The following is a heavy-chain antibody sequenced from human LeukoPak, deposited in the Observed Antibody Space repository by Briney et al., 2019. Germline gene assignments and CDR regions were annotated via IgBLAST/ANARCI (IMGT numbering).Heavy chain of an antibody. CDR2: ISDRGRT. CDR1: GGSVRGYY. CDR3: ARVPLRFLEPFDY. V-gene: IGHV4-34*01. J-gene: IGHJ4*02. Sequence: TPSETLSLTCAVYGGSVRGYYWSWIRQPPGKGLEWIGEISDRGRTHYNPSLESRVSMSVDTSKNQFALQLNSVTAADTAVYYCARVPLRFLEPFDYWGQGILVTVSS. D-gene: IGHD3-3*01.